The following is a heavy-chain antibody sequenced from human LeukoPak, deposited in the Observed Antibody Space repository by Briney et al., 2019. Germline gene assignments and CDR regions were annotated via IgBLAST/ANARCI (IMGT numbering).Heavy chain of an antibody. Sequence: GGSLRLSCAASGFTFSSYAMSWVRQAPGKGLEWVSAISGSGGSTYYADSVKGRFTISRDNSKNTLYLQMNSLRAEDTAVYYCARDARGAAAADDAFDIWGRGTMVIVSS. CDR3: ARDARGAAAADDAFDI. D-gene: IGHD6-13*01. CDR1: GFTFSSYA. V-gene: IGHV3-23*01. CDR2: ISGSGGST. J-gene: IGHJ3*02.